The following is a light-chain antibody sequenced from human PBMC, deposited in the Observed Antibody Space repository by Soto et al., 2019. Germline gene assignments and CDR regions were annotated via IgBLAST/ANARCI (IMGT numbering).Light chain of an antibody. CDR1: QGIASY. J-gene: IGKJ4*01. CDR3: QQYYSYPQLA. Sequence: AIRMTQSPSSVSASTGDRVTISCRASQGIASYLAWYQQKPGKAPKLLIYAASTLQSGVPSRCSGSGSGTDFTLTISRLQSEDFATYYCQQYYSYPQLAFGGGTKVEI. CDR2: AAS. V-gene: IGKV1-8*01.